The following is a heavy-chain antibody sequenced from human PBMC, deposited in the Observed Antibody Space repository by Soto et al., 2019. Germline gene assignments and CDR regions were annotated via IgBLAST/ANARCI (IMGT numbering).Heavy chain of an antibody. CDR1: GFTFSSYA. D-gene: IGHD3-10*01. J-gene: IGHJ5*02. Sequence: EVQLLESGGGLVQPGGSLRLSCAASGFTFSSYAMSWVRQAPGKGLEWVSAISGSGGSTYYADSVKGRFTISRDNSKNTLYLQMNSLSAEDTXVYYCAIDQYYGSGSNPWGQGTLVTDSS. V-gene: IGHV3-23*01. CDR2: ISGSGGST. CDR3: AIDQYYGSGSNP.